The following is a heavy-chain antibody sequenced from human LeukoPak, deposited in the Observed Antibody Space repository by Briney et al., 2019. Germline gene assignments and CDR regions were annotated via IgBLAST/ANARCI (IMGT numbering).Heavy chain of an antibody. V-gene: IGHV1-69*05. CDR1: GGTFSSYA. Sequence: SVKVSCKASGGTFSSYAISWVRQAPGQGLEWMGGIIPILGTANYAQKFQGRVTITTDESTSTAYMELSSLRSEDTAVYYCARGPELERFDYWGQGTLVTVSS. CDR2: IIPILGTA. J-gene: IGHJ4*02. CDR3: ARGPELERFDY. D-gene: IGHD1-1*01.